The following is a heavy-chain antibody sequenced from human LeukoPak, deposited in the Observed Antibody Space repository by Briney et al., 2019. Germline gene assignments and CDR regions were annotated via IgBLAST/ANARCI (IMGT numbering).Heavy chain of an antibody. V-gene: IGHV4-39*01. CDR1: GDSINNNNYY. CDR2: IYYNGRT. CDR3: ARLYDGKRPPDY. Sequence: SETLSLTCTVSGDSINNNNYYWGWIRQPPGKGLEWIGNIYYNGRTYYSPSLKSRGTISVDTSNNQFSLRLSSVTAADTAIYYCARLYDGKRPPDYWGQGTLVTVSS. J-gene: IGHJ4*02. D-gene: IGHD2-8*01.